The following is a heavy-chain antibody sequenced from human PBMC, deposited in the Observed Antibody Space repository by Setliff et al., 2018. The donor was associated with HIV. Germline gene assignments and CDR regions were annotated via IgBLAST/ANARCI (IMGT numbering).Heavy chain of an antibody. Sequence: ASVKVSCKASGYIFTDYYMHWVRQAPGQELGWMGRINPNSGGTSYAQSFQDRVTMTRDTSTSTVYMELSSLRSEDTAVYYCARVRYCSGGSCYGGEYWFDPWGQGTLVTVSS. J-gene: IGHJ5*02. CDR1: GYIFTDYY. D-gene: IGHD2-15*01. V-gene: IGHV1-2*06. CDR2: INPNSGGT. CDR3: ARVRYCSGGSCYGGEYWFDP.